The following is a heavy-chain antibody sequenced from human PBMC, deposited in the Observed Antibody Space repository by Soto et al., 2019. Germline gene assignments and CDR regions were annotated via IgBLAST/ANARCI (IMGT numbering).Heavy chain of an antibody. D-gene: IGHD2-15*01. CDR1: GYSFTSYW. CDR3: ARDVGYCSGGSCQHYYYYGMDV. V-gene: IGHV5-51*01. J-gene: IGHJ6*02. Sequence: GESLKISCKGSGYSFTSYWIGWVRQMPGKGLEWMGIIYPGDSDTRYSPSFQGQVTISADKSISTAYLQWSSLKASDTAMYYCARDVGYCSGGSCQHYYYYGMDVWGQGTTVTSP. CDR2: IYPGDSDT.